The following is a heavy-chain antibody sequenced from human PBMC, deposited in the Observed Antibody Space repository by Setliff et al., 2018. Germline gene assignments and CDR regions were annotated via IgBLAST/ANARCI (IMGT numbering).Heavy chain of an antibody. D-gene: IGHD2-2*01. CDR1: GASVTSFDYY. CDR2: ISHGVST. CDR3: ARTHCTTTSCFYFHY. V-gene: IGHV4-30-4*01. J-gene: IGHJ4*02. Sequence: PSETLSLTCTVSGASVTSFDYYWSWIRQPPGKGLEYIGHISHGVSTSYSPSLKSRLSISADTSKNQFSLKLTSVTAADTAVYSCARTHCTTTSCFYFHYGGQGAVVAVSS.